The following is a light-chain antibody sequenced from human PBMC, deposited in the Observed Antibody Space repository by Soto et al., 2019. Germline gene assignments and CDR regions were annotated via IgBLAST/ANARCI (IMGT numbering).Light chain of an antibody. Sequence: EILMTQSPATLSVSPGERATLSCRASQSVSSYLAWYQQKPGQPPRLLIYGASTRATGIPARFSGSGSGTDFTLTISSLEPEDFAVYYCQQRSNWPRTFGQGTKVDIK. CDR1: QSVSSY. CDR2: GAS. J-gene: IGKJ1*01. CDR3: QQRSNWPRT. V-gene: IGKV3-11*01.